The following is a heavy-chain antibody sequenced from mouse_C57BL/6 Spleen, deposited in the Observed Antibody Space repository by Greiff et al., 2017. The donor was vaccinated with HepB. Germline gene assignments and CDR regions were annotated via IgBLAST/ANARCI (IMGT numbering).Heavy chain of an antibody. V-gene: IGHV5-9*01. CDR2: ISGGGGNT. D-gene: IGHD2-3*01. CDR3: ARHDGYYVYYFDY. J-gene: IGHJ2*01. CDR1: GFTFSSYT. Sequence: EVQLVESGGGLVKPGGSLKLSCAASGFTFSSYTMSWVRQTPEKRLEWVATISGGGGNTYYPDSVKGRFTISRDNAKNTLYLQMSSLRSEDTALYYCARHDGYYVYYFDYWGQGTTLTVSS.